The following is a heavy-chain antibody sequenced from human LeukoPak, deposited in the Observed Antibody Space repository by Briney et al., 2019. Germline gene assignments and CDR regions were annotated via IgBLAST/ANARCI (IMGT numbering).Heavy chain of an antibody. CDR3: ARGLPGGSGYDRGYFDY. V-gene: IGHV4-34*01. J-gene: IGHJ4*02. CDR1: GGSFSGYY. Sequence: SETLSLTCAVYGGSFSGYYWSWIRQPPGKGLEWIGEINHSGSTNYNPSLKSRVTISVDTSKNQFSLKLSSVTAADTAVYYCARGLPGGSGYDRGYFDYWGQGTLVTVSS. CDR2: INHSGST. D-gene: IGHD5-12*01.